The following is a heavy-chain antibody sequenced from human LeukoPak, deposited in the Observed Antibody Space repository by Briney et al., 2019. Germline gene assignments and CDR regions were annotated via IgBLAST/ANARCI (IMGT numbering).Heavy chain of an antibody. D-gene: IGHD2-15*01. J-gene: IGHJ5*02. V-gene: IGHV4-61*05. CDR3: ARRREESPAVVSVDNWFDP. CDR1: GGSISSNSYY. CDR2: IYYSGST. Sequence: PSETLSLTCTVSGGSISSNSYYWGWIRQPPGRGLEWIGYIYYSGSTTYNPSLNSRVTISVDTSKSQFFLKLSSVTASDTAVYYCARRREESPAVVSVDNWFDPWGQGTLVTVSS.